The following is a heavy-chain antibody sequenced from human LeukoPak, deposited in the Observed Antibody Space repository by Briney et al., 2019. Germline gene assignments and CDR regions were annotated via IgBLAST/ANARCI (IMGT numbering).Heavy chain of an antibody. Sequence: ASVKVSCKASGGTFSSYAISWVRQAPGQGLEWVGWINPNGGGTHYAQKFQGRVTVTRDTSISTTYMELNSLTSDDTAVYYCARQPGVRASSPNDYWGQGTLVTVSS. V-gene: IGHV1-2*02. D-gene: IGHD6-13*01. J-gene: IGHJ4*02. CDR1: GGTFSSYA. CDR2: INPNGGGT. CDR3: ARQPGVRASSPNDY.